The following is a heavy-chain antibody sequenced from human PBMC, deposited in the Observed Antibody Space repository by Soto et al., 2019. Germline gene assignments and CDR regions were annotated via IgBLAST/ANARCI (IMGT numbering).Heavy chain of an antibody. CDR3: DGRGYRSQDY. V-gene: IGHV3-23*01. CDR1: GFTFSSFA. Sequence: GGSLRLSCAASGFTFSSFALSWVRQAPGKGLEWVSAISGSGDGTDYADSVKGRFTISRDNSKNTLYLQMNSLRAEDTAVYYCDGRGYRSQDYWGQGALVTVSS. CDR2: ISGSGDGT. D-gene: IGHD5-18*01. J-gene: IGHJ4*02.